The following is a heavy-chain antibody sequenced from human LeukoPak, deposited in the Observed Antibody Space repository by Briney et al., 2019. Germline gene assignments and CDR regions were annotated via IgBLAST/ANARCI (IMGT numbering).Heavy chain of an antibody. Sequence: ASVKVSCKASGYTFTSYAMHWVRQAPGQRLEWMGWINAGNGNTKYSQKFQGRVTITRDTSASTAYMELSSLRSEDTAVYYCARGVRGTVTTGGWFDPWGQGTLVTVSS. V-gene: IGHV1-3*01. J-gene: IGHJ5*02. CDR2: INAGNGNT. CDR3: ARGVRGTVTTGGWFDP. D-gene: IGHD4-17*01. CDR1: GYTFTSYA.